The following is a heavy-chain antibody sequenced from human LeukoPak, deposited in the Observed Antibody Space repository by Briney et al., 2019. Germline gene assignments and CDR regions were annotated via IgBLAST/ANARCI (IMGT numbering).Heavy chain of an antibody. D-gene: IGHD2-21*01. CDR1: GFTFSSYS. CDR3: AKIGTPGETEYFRL. CDR2: IRYDAGTR. Sequence: GALRLSCAASGFTFSSYSMNWVRQAPGKGPEWLATIRYDAGTRYYADSMRGRFTISRDNSQNSLYLQINSLRAEDTAIYYCAKIGTPGETEYFRLWGQGTRVTVSS. V-gene: IGHV3-33*03. J-gene: IGHJ1*01.